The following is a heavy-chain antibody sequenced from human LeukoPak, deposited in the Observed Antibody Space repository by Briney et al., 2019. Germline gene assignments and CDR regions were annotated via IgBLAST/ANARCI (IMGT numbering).Heavy chain of an antibody. V-gene: IGHV4-59*01. Sequence: SETLSLTCTVSGGSISSYYWSWIRQPPGKGLEWIGYIYYSGSTNYNPSLKSRVTISVDTSKNQFSLKLSSVTAADTAVYYCARVVPTVITLYKAFDIWGQGTMVTVSS. CDR2: IYYSGST. CDR1: GGSISSYY. CDR3: ARVVPTVITLYKAFDI. J-gene: IGHJ3*02. D-gene: IGHD4-23*01.